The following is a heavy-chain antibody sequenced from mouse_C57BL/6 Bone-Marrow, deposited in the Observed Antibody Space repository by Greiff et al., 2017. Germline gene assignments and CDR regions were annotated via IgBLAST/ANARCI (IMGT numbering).Heavy chain of an antibody. CDR2: IDPEDGET. Sequence: VQLKQSGAELVKPGASVKLSCTASGFNIKDYYIHWVKQRTEQGLEWIGRIDPEDGETKYAPKFQDKATITADTSSNTAYLQLSSLTSEDTAVYDCTRSLIYYGTNYWGQGTTRTVSS. J-gene: IGHJ2*01. CDR1: GFNIKDYY. CDR3: TRSLIYYGTNY. V-gene: IGHV14-2*01. D-gene: IGHD1-1*01.